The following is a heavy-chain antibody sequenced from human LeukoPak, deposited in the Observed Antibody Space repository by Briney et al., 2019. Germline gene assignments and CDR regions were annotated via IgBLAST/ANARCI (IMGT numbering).Heavy chain of an antibody. V-gene: IGHV1-46*01. D-gene: IGHD5-18*01. Sequence: ASVKVSCKASGYTFTGYYMHWVRQAPGQGLEWMGIISPSGGSTSYAQKFQGRVTMTTDTSTSTAYMELRSLRSDDTAVYYCAREGYSYGYRYYYYMDVWGKGTTVTVSS. CDR2: ISPSGGST. CDR1: GYTFTGYY. CDR3: AREGYSYGYRYYYYMDV. J-gene: IGHJ6*03.